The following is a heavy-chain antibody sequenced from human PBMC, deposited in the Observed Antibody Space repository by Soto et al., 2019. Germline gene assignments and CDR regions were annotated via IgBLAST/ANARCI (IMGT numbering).Heavy chain of an antibody. D-gene: IGHD1-26*01. CDR2: IIPIFGTA. CDR3: ATDLPPGYSGSLY. CDR1: GGTFSSYA. Sequence: SVKVSCKASGGTFSSYAISWVRQAPGQGLEWMGGIIPIFGTANYAQKFQGRVIMTEDTSTDTAYMELSSLRSEDTAVYYCATDLPPGYSGSLYWGQGTLVTVSS. V-gene: IGHV1-69*06. J-gene: IGHJ4*02.